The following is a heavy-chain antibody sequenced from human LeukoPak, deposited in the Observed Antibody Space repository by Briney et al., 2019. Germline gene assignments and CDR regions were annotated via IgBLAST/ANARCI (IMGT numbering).Heavy chain of an antibody. J-gene: IGHJ5*02. CDR1: GYTFTSYG. CDR3: ARDPHGVVVPAASNWFDP. Sequence: GASVTVSFTASGYTFTSYGISWVRQAPGQGLEWMGWISAYNGNTNYAQKLQGRVTMTTDTSTSTAYMELRSLRSGDTAMYYCARDPHGVVVPAASNWFDPWGQGTLVTVSS. V-gene: IGHV1-18*01. CDR2: ISAYNGNT. D-gene: IGHD2-2*01.